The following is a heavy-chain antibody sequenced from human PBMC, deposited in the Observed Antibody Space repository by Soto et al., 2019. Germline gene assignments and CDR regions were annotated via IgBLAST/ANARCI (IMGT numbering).Heavy chain of an antibody. D-gene: IGHD6-13*01. CDR1: GFSFSSYD. J-gene: IGHJ4*02. V-gene: IGHV3-33*01. CDR2: IWYDGSNK. Sequence: QVQLVESGGGVVQPGTSLRLSCAASGFSFSSYDIHWVRQAPGKGLEWVAVIWYDGSNKYYADSVKGRFIISRDNSKNTLYPEMNSLRADDTAVYYCARGYRSSRDLGYWGQGTLVTVSS. CDR3: ARGYRSSRDLGY.